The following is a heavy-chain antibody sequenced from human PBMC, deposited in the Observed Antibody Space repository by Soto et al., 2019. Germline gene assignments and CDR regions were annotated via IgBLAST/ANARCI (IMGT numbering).Heavy chain of an antibody. CDR1: GFTFSSYA. D-gene: IGHD5-18*01. Sequence: GGSLRLSCAASGFTFSSYAMHWVRQAPGKGLEWVAVISYDGSNKYYADSVKGRFTISRDNSKNTLYLQMNSLRAEDTAVYYCARSKYSYGLIDYWGQGTLVTVSS. CDR2: ISYDGSNK. J-gene: IGHJ4*02. V-gene: IGHV3-30-3*01. CDR3: ARSKYSYGLIDY.